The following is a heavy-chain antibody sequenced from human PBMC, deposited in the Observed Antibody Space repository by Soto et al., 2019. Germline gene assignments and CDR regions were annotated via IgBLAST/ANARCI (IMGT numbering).Heavy chain of an antibody. V-gene: IGHV3-23*01. Sequence: PGGYLRLSCAASGLTFINYAMSWVRQAPGKGLEWVSLVSATAGTTYYTDSVKGRFTISRDNSRNTVYLQMNSLRADDTAVYYCAKDRLAGGFDYWGQGTLVTVSS. J-gene: IGHJ4*02. D-gene: IGHD3-16*01. CDR2: VSATAGTT. CDR1: GLTFINYA. CDR3: AKDRLAGGFDY.